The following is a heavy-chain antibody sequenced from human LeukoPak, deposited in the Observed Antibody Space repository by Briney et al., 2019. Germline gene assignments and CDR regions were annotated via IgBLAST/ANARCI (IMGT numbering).Heavy chain of an antibody. CDR1: GFTFSSYW. J-gene: IGHJ6*02. CDR2: INSDGSST. V-gene: IGHV3-74*01. Sequence: GGSLRLSCAASGFTFSSYWMHWVRQAPGKGLVWVSRINSDGSSTAYADSVKGRFTISRDNAKNSLYLQMNSLRTEDTALYYCARQGFDGMDVWGQGTTVTVSS. CDR3: ARQGFDGMDV.